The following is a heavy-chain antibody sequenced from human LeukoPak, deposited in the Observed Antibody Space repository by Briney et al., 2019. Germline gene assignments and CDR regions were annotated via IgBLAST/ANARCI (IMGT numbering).Heavy chain of an antibody. CDR3: ARHGTSGTNLNWFDP. V-gene: IGHV4-59*01. CDR1: GGSISSFY. J-gene: IGHJ5*02. CDR2: IYYSGST. Sequence: PSETLSLTCTVSGGSISSFYWSWIRQPPGKGLEWIGYIYYSGSTNYNPSLKSRVTISIDTSKNQFSLKLSSVTAADTAVYYCARHGTSGTNLNWFDPWGQGTLVTVSS. D-gene: IGHD1-1*01.